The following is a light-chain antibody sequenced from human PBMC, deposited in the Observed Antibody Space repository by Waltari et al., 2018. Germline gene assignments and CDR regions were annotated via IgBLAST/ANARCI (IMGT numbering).Light chain of an antibody. CDR2: AAS. CDR1: QGISRY. Sequence: IQLTQSPSSLSASVGDRVTITCRASQGISRYLACYQQKPGKDPKLLIYAASTLQSGVPSRFIGSGSGTDFTLTISSLQPEDFATYYCQQLNSYPSWTFGQGTKVEIK. CDR3: QQLNSYPSWT. J-gene: IGKJ1*01. V-gene: IGKV1-9*01.